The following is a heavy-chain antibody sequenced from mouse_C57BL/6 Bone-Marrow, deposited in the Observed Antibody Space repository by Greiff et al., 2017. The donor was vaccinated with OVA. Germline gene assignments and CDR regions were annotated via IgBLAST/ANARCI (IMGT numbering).Heavy chain of an antibody. CDR1: GYTFTSYW. D-gene: IGHD1-1*01. CDR2: IYPGSGRT. V-gene: IGHV1-55*01. CDR3: ARSWSTTVEGDFAMDY. J-gene: IGHJ4*01. Sequence: QVQLKQPGAELVKPGASVKMSCKASGYTFTSYWITWVNQRPGQGLEWIGDIYPGSGRTNYNEKFKSKATLTVDTSSSTAYMQLSNLTSEDSAFYYCARSWSTTVEGDFAMDYWGQGTSVTVSS.